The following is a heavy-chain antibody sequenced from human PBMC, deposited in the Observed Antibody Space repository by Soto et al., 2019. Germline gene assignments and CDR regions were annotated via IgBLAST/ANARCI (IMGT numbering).Heavy chain of an antibody. CDR3: ARNMDYYYGPGSGNGHGF. J-gene: IGHJ6*02. D-gene: IGHD3-10*01. V-gene: IGHV1-2*02. Sequence: QVQLVQSGAELKEPGDSVRVSCEASGYTFTAYYIHWVRQAPGQGLEWMGWINPRFGDTSYAQDFQGRVSMTRDTSIRTVYMELSWLTSDDTAIYYCARNMDYYYGPGSGNGHGFWGQGTTVTVFS. CDR1: GYTFTAYY. CDR2: INPRFGDT.